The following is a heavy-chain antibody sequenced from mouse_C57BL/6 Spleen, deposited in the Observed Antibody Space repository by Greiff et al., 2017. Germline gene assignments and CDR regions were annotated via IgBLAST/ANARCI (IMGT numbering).Heavy chain of an antibody. V-gene: IGHV1-15*01. J-gene: IGHJ2*01. D-gene: IGHD1-1*01. CDR2: IDPETGGT. CDR1: GYTFTDYE. Sequence: VQLQQSGAELVRPGASVTLSCKASGYTFTDYEMHWVKQTPVHGLEWIGAIDPETGGTAYNQKFKGKAILTADKSSSTAYMELRSLTSEDSAVYYCARQYYGSSQYYFDYWGQGTTLTVSS. CDR3: ARQYYGSSQYYFDY.